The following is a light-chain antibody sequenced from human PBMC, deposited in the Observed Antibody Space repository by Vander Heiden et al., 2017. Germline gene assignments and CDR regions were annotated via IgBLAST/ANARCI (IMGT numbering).Light chain of an antibody. CDR3: QQYNNCPPET. V-gene: IGKV3-15*01. CDR1: PNVRSN. CDR2: GAS. Sequence: VMTQSSVTLSASPGDKSTLSVWSSPNVRSNLAWYQQKPGQAPRILIYGASTRATGIPARFSGSGSWTEFTLTISSLQSEDFAVYYCQQYNNCPPETFGQGTKVEIK. J-gene: IGKJ1*01.